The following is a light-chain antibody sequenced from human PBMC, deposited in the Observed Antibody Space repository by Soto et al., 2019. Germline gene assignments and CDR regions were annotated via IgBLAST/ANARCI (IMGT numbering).Light chain of an antibody. CDR2: NAS. Sequence: EIVLTQSPATLSLSPGERAILSCRASQSVSTFLAWFQQKPGQPPRLLIYNASNRTTGIPARFSGSGSGTDFTLTISSLEPEEFAVYYCQQRGDWPPITFGQGTRLEIK. CDR3: QQRGDWPPIT. CDR1: QSVSTF. V-gene: IGKV3-11*01. J-gene: IGKJ5*01.